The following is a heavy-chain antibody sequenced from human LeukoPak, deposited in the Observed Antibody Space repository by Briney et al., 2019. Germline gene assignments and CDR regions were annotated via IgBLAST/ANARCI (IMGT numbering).Heavy chain of an antibody. D-gene: IGHD2-15*01. CDR1: GGSISSGGYY. CDR3: ARANCSGGSCYPHDLFFDP. Sequence: SETLSLTCTVSGGSISSGGYYWSWIRQHPGKGLEWIGYIYYSGSTYYNPSLKSRVTISVDTSKNQFSLKLSSVTAADTAVYYCARANCSGGSCYPHDLFFDPWGQGTLVTVSS. J-gene: IGHJ5*02. V-gene: IGHV4-31*03. CDR2: IYYSGST.